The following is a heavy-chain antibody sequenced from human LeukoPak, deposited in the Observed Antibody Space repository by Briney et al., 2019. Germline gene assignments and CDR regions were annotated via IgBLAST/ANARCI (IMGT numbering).Heavy chain of an antibody. CDR1: GFTLRSYT. Sequence: GGSLRLSCAASGFTLRSYTMNWVRQAPGKGLEWVSSIGISSNKIYYADSVKGRFIISRDNAKNSLYLQMNSLRAEDTAVYYCARDWLVPGWGQGTLVTVSS. CDR3: ARDWLVPG. V-gene: IGHV3-21*01. D-gene: IGHD6-19*01. J-gene: IGHJ4*02. CDR2: IGISSNKI.